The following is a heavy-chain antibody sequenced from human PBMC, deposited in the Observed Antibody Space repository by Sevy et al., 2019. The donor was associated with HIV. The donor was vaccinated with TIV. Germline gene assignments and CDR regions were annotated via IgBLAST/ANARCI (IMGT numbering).Heavy chain of an antibody. Sequence: GGSLRLSCAASGFTFSNYDMHWVRQATGKGLEWVSAIGTAGDTYYPGSVKGRFTISRENAKNSLYLQMNSLRAGDTAVYYCARGGHIVVVPTVWGYMDVWAKGTTVTVSS. V-gene: IGHV3-13*01. J-gene: IGHJ6*03. CDR2: IGTAGDT. D-gene: IGHD2-2*01. CDR3: ARGGHIVVVPTVWGYMDV. CDR1: GFTFSNYD.